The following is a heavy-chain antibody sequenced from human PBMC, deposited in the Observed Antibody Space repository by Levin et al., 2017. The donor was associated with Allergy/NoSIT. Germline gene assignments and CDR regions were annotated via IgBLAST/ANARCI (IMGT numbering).Heavy chain of an antibody. V-gene: IGHV3-30*04. D-gene: IGHD2-2*01. Sequence: LSLTCAASGFTFSSYAMHWVRQAPGKGLEWVAVISYDGSNKYYADSVKGRFTISRDNSKNTLYLQMNSLRAEDTAVYYCARASRPPPGEQGGMDVWGQGTTVTVSS. CDR3: ARASRPPPGEQGGMDV. J-gene: IGHJ6*02. CDR2: ISYDGSNK. CDR1: GFTFSSYA.